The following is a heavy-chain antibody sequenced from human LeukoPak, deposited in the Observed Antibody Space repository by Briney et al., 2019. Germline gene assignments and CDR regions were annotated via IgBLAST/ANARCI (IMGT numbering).Heavy chain of an antibody. CDR2: IWYDGSKK. CDR1: GFIFDTHS. D-gene: IGHD3-16*01. CDR3: ARDVFADSSGGSFDF. V-gene: IGHV3-33*01. Sequence: QPGRSLRLSCAASGFIFDTHSMHWVRQAPGKRLEWVAVIWYDGSKKYYADSVKGRFTISRDNSKKSLFLQMNSLRAEDTALYYCARDVFADSSGGSFDFWGQGTLVTVSS. J-gene: IGHJ4*02.